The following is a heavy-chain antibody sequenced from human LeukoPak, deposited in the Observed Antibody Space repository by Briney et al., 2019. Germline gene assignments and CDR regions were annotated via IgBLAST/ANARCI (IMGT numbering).Heavy chain of an antibody. CDR3: ARGPGSIVLMVYAIGAFDI. CDR2: IIPIFGTA. CDR1: GGTSSSYA. Sequence: ASVKVSCKASGGTSSSYAISWVRQAPGQGLEWMGGIIPIFGTANYAQKFQGRVTITADESTSTAYMELSSLRSEDTAVYYCARGPGSIVLMVYAIGAFDIWGQGTMVTVSS. J-gene: IGHJ3*02. V-gene: IGHV1-69*13. D-gene: IGHD2-8*01.